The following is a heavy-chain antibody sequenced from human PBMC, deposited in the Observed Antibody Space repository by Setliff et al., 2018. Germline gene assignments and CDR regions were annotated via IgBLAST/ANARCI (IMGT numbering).Heavy chain of an antibody. J-gene: IGHJ4*02. V-gene: IGHV4-34*12. Sequence: SETLSLTCAVYGGSFSGHYWGWIRQPPGKGLEWIGSIFHSGSTYYNPSLKSRVTISVHTSKNQFSLKLSSVTAADTAVYYCARDSKDWGQGTLVTVSS. D-gene: IGHD2-15*01. CDR2: IFHSGST. CDR1: GGSFSGHY. CDR3: ARDSKD.